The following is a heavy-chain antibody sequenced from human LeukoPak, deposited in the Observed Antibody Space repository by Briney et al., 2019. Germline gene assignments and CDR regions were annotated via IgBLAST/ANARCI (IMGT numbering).Heavy chain of an antibody. CDR2: ISSSSTYM. D-gene: IGHD6-13*01. Sequence: GGSLRLSCVASGFTFSTYNMNWVRQAPGKGLEWVSSISSSSTYMYYADSVKGRFTISRDNSKNTLYLQMNSLRAEDTAVYYCARDTAQPGIAAAGTRFDYWGQGTLVTVSS. CDR3: ARDTAQPGIAAAGTRFDY. CDR1: GFTFSTYN. J-gene: IGHJ4*02. V-gene: IGHV3-21*01.